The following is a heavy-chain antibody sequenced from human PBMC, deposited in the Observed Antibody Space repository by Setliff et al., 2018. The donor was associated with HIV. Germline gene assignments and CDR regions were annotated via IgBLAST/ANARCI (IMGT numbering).Heavy chain of an antibody. Sequence: PSETLSLTCTVSGPSINIHYWSRIRRSPGKGFEWIGYIYSTGSTNYNPSLQRRVNISMVASRNQFSLKVTSVTAADTAVYYCSKGASFYVDYTFDHWCQGRQVTVSS. D-gene: IGHD4-17*01. CDR2: IYSTGST. CDR3: SKGASFYVDYTFDH. V-gene: IGHV4-59*11. J-gene: IGHJ4*02. CDR1: GPSINIHY.